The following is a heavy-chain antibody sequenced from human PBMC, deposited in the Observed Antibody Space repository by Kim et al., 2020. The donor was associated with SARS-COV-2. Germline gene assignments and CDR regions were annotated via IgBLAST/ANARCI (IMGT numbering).Heavy chain of an antibody. CDR3: ASQPHVAAGTWCFDY. CDR1: GFTFTGYY. Sequence: ASVKVSCKASGFTFTGYYMHWVRQAPGQGLEWMGWINPNSGVTNYAQKFQDRVTMTRDTSFSTAYLEVSSLTSDDAAVYYCASQPHVAAGTWCFDYWGQGTLVTVSS. CDR2: INPNSGVT. V-gene: IGHV1-2*02. J-gene: IGHJ4*02. D-gene: IGHD6-19*01.